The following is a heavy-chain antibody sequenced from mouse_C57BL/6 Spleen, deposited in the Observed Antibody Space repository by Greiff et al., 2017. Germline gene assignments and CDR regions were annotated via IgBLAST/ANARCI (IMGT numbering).Heavy chain of an antibody. V-gene: IGHV1-62-2*01. D-gene: IGHD1-1*01. CDR3: ARHDSDYYGSSYGYFDV. J-gene: IGHJ1*03. CDR2: FYPGSGSI. CDR1: GYTFTEYT. Sequence: VKLVESGAELVKPGASVKLSCKASGYTFTEYTIHWVKQRSGQGLEWIGWFYPGSGSIKYNEKFKDKATLTADKSSSTVYMELSRLTSEDSAVYFCARHDSDYYGSSYGYFDVWGTGTTVTVSS.